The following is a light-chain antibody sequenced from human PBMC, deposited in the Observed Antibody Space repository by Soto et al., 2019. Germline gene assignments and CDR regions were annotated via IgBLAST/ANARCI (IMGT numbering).Light chain of an antibody. V-gene: IGKV3-20*01. J-gene: IGKJ1*01. CDR2: GAS. CDR1: QSVSSSY. CDR3: QQYGSSRT. Sequence: EIVLTQSPGTLSLSPGERATLSCRASQSVSSSYLAWYQQKPGQAPRLLIYGASSRATGIPDRFSGSGSGTDFTLTISRLEPEDFAGYYCQQYGSSRTFGQGTKVESK.